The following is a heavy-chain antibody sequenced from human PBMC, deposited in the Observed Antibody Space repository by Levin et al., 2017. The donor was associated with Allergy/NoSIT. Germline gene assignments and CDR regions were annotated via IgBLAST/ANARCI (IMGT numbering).Heavy chain of an antibody. V-gene: IGHV1-18*01. CDR2: VSAYNGNT. CDR1: GHTFTSYG. Sequence: ASVKVSCKASGHTFTSYGISWVRQAPGQGLEWMGWVSAYNGNTNYAQKLQGRVTMTKDTSTSTAYMELRSLRSDDTAVYYCARLGHYGDYVDYWGQGTLVTVSS. D-gene: IGHD4-17*01. J-gene: IGHJ4*02. CDR3: ARLGHYGDYVDY.